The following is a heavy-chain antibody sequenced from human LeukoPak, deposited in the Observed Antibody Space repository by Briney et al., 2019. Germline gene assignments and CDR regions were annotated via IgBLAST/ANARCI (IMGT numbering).Heavy chain of an antibody. CDR1: GYTFTGYY. CDR2: INPNSGGT. Sequence: GASVKVSCKASGYTFTGYYMHWVRQAPGQGLEWMGWINPNSGGTNYAQKFQGRVTMTRDTSISTAYMELSRLRSDDTAVYYCARDFPRRRYGDYARFRYNWFDPWGQGTLVTVSS. CDR3: ARDFPRRRYGDYARFRYNWFDP. V-gene: IGHV1-2*02. D-gene: IGHD4-17*01. J-gene: IGHJ5*02.